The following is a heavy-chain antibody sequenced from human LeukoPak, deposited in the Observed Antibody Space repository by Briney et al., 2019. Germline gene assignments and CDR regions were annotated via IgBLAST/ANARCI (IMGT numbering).Heavy chain of an antibody. Sequence: ASVKVSCKASGGTFSSYAISWVRQAPGQGLEWMGGIIPIFGTANYAQKFQGRVTITADESTSTAYMELRSLRSEDTAVYYCAREDSSGSLNDFWGQGTLVTVSS. CDR1: GGTFSSYA. V-gene: IGHV1-69*13. CDR2: IIPIFGTA. CDR3: AREDSSGSLNDF. D-gene: IGHD3-10*01. J-gene: IGHJ4*02.